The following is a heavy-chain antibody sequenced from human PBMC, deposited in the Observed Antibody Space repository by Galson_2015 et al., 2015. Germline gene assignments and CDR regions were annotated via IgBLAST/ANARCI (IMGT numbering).Heavy chain of an antibody. D-gene: IGHD6-25*01. V-gene: IGHV3-30*18. Sequence: LRLSCAASGFTFRSYGMHWVRQAPGKGLEWVAVISYDGSNKYYVDSVKGRFTISRDNSKNTLSLQMNSLRAEESAVYYCAKDRAATVAYFDYWGRGTLVTVSS. J-gene: IGHJ4*02. CDR2: ISYDGSNK. CDR3: AKDRAATVAYFDY. CDR1: GFTFRSYG.